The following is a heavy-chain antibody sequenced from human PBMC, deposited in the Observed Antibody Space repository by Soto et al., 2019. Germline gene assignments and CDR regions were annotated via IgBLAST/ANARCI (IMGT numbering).Heavy chain of an antibody. J-gene: IGHJ6*02. CDR2: IKQDGSEK. CDR3: ARDSVEWSSEKGYYYYGLDV. Sequence: EVQLVESGGGLVQPGGSLRLSCAASGFTFSSYWMSWVRQAPGKGLEWVANIKQDGSEKYYVDSVKGRFTISSDNAKNSLYLQMNSRRAEDTAVKYCARDSVEWSSEKGYYYYGLDVWGQGTTVTAS. V-gene: IGHV3-7*03. CDR1: GFTFSSYW. D-gene: IGHD3-3*01.